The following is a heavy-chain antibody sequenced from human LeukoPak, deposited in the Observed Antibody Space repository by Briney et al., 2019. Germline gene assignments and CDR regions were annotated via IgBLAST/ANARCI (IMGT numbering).Heavy chain of an antibody. CDR2: IYYSGST. V-gene: IGHV4-39*01. J-gene: IGHJ4*02. Sequence: PSETLSLTCTVSGGSISSSSYYWGWIRQPPGKGLEWIGSIYYSGSTYYNPSLKSRVTISVDTSKNQFSLKLSSVTAADTAVYYCARKKVLYYFDYWGQGTLVTVSS. CDR3: ARKKVLYYFDY. CDR1: GGSISSSSYY.